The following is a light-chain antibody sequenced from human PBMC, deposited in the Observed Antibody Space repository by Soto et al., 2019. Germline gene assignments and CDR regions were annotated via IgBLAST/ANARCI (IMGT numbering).Light chain of an antibody. CDR1: QSVSSSN. V-gene: IGKV3-20*01. Sequence: PGERATLSCRASQSVSSSNFAWYQQKPAQAPRLLIYGASRRAPGIPERFSGSGSGTDFTLTISRLEPEDFAVYYCQQYLTSPKTFGQGTTGDI. CDR3: QQYLTSPKT. J-gene: IGKJ1*01. CDR2: GAS.